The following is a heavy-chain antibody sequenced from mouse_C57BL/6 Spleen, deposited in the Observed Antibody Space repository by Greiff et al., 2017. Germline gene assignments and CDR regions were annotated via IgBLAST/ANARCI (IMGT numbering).Heavy chain of an antibody. J-gene: IGHJ3*01. CDR1: GYTFTDYE. Sequence: QVQLQQSGAELVRPGASVTLSCKASGYTFTDYEMHWVKQTPVHGLEWIGAIDPETGGTAYNQKFKGKAILTADKSSSTAYMGLRSLTSEDSAVYYCTRYYYGSPWFAYWGQGTLVTVSA. D-gene: IGHD1-1*01. CDR2: IDPETGGT. CDR3: TRYYYGSPWFAY. V-gene: IGHV1-15*01.